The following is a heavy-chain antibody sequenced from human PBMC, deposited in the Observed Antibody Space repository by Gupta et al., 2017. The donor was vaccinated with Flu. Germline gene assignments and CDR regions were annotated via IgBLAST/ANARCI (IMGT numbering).Heavy chain of an antibody. V-gene: IGHV4-61*02. CDR3: ARAEGGDGYNFKDY. Sequence: QVQLQESGPGLVKPSQTLSLTCTVSGGSISSGSYYWSWIRQPAGKGLEWIGRIYPSGSTNYNPALKSRVTISVDTAKNQFSRKLRSVTAADTAVYYGARAEGGDGYNFKDYWGQGTLVTV. CDR1: GGSISSGSYY. J-gene: IGHJ4*02. D-gene: IGHD5-24*01. CDR2: IYPSGST.